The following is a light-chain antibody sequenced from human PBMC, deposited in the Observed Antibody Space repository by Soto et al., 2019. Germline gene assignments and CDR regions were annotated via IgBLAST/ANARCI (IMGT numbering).Light chain of an antibody. J-gene: IGKJ4*01. Sequence: LTLNKATLVVSAKGGDPVCRRASQSVGSDLAWYQQKPGQAPRLVIYDIFTRATGVPTRISGSGSGTDFTLTISSLEPEDFAVYYCQQRSNWPPVFGGGTKVDIK. CDR3: QQRSNWPPV. CDR2: DIF. V-gene: IGKV3-11*01. CDR1: QSVGSD.